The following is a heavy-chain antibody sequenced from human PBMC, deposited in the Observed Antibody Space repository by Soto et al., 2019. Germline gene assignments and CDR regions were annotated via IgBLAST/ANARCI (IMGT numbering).Heavy chain of an antibody. J-gene: IGHJ3*02. Sequence: QVQLVESGGGVVQPGRSLRLSCAASGFTFSSYAMHWVRQAPGKGLEWVAVISYDGSNKYYADSVKGRFTISRDNSKNTLYLQMNSLRAEDTAVYYCATYYYDYSGYSPNDAFDIWGQGTMVTVSS. D-gene: IGHD3-22*01. CDR1: GFTFSSYA. CDR3: ATYYYDYSGYSPNDAFDI. V-gene: IGHV3-30-3*01. CDR2: ISYDGSNK.